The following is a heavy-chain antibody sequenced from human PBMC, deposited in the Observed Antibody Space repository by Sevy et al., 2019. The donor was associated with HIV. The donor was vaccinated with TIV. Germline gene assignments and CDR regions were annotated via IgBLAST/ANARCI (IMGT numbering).Heavy chain of an antibody. Sequence: GSLRLSCAASGFTFSDYYMSWIRQAPGKGLEWVSYISSSGSTIYYADSVKGRFTISRDNAKNSLYLQRNSLRAEDTAVYYCARAPSLSVLGSRFPYYFDYWGQGTLVTVSS. V-gene: IGHV3-11*04. CDR1: GFTFSDYY. CDR3: ARAPSLSVLGSRFPYYFDY. J-gene: IGHJ4*02. CDR2: ISSSGSTI. D-gene: IGHD2-15*01.